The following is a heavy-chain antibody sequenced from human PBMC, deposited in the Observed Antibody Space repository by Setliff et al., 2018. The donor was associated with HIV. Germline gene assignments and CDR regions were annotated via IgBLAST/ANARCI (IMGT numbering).Heavy chain of an antibody. Sequence: SVKVSCKASGGSFSSYGISWVRQAPGQGLEWMGGIIPILGITNYAQKFQGRVTISADKSTSTVSMELSSLRSGDTAVYYCATSVATFDSVDYWGQGTLVTVSS. CDR2: IIPILGIT. CDR1: GGSFSSYG. J-gene: IGHJ4*02. V-gene: IGHV1-69*10. D-gene: IGHD1-26*01. CDR3: ATSVATFDSVDY.